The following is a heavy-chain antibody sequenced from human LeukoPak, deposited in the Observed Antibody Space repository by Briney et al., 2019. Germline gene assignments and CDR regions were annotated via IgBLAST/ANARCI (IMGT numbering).Heavy chain of an antibody. D-gene: IGHD3-10*01. CDR2: IKQDGSER. Sequence: GGSLRLSCAASGFTFRNYWMSWVRQAPGKGLEWVANIKQDGSERYFVDSVKGRFTISRDNAKNSLSLQVNSLRAEDTAVYYCARDAGVYYYGSGSTSYYHYYVDVWGKGTTVTVSS. V-gene: IGHV3-7*01. J-gene: IGHJ6*03. CDR3: ARDAGVYYYGSGSTSYYHYYVDV. CDR1: GFTFRNYW.